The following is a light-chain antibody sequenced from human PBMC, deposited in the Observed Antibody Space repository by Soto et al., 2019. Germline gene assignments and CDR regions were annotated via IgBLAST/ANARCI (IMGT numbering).Light chain of an antibody. CDR2: KAS. CDR3: PHYNSYSEA. CDR1: QTISSW. V-gene: IGKV1-5*03. Sequence: DIQMTQSPSTLSGSVGDRVTITCRASQTISSWLAWYQQRPGKAPKLLIYKASTLKSGVPSRCSGSGSGTEFTLTISSLQPYDFATYYCPHYNSYSEAFGQGTKVEL. J-gene: IGKJ1*01.